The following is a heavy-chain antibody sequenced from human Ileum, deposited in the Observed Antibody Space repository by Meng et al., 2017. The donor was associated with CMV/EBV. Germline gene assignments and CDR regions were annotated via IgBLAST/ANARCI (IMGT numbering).Heavy chain of an antibody. J-gene: IGHJ4*02. CDR1: GFTFNDYN. CDR3: AKDKQWHFDY. Sequence: VVSGGGLVQPGGSLGLSCAASGFTFNDYNMHWVRQAPGKGLEWVTFIRYDESDKNYADSVKGRFTISRDNSKNTLYLQMNSLRAEDTAVYYCAKDKQWHFDYWGQGILVTVSS. CDR2: IRYDESDK. D-gene: IGHD6-19*01. V-gene: IGHV3-30*02.